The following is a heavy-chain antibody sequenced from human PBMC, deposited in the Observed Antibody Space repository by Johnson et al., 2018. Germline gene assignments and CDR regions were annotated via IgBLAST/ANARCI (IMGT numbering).Heavy chain of an antibody. J-gene: IGHJ3*02. Sequence: VQLQESGGGLVQPGGSLRLSCAASGFTFSNYPMSWVRQAPGKGLEWVSYISGIGDSTYYAASVRGRFTISRDNSKNTLYLQMHRVRDDETAIYYCAKDRNTRTTIITDAFDIWGQGTMVTVSS. D-gene: IGHD3-22*01. CDR2: ISGIGDST. CDR3: AKDRNTRTTIITDAFDI. V-gene: IGHV3-23*01. CDR1: GFTFSNYP.